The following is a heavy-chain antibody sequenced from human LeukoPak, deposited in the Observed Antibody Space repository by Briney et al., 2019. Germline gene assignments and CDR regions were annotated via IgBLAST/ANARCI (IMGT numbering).Heavy chain of an antibody. J-gene: IGHJ4*02. CDR3: AKDRFDYGDYGLVYFDY. D-gene: IGHD4-17*01. V-gene: IGHV3-21*01. CDR2: ISSSSSYI. Sequence: GGSLRLSCAASGFTFSSYSMNWVRQAPGKGLEWVSSISSSSSYIYYADSVKGRFTISRDNAKNSLYPQMNSLRAEDTAVYYCAKDRFDYGDYGLVYFDYWGQGTLVTVSS. CDR1: GFTFSSYS.